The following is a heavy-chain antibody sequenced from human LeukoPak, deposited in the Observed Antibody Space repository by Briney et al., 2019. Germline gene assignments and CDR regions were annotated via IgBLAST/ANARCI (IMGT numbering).Heavy chain of an antibody. CDR3: ARVAGGNWNYDQIKAIDY. Sequence: ASGTQSLTCAVYGGSFSGYYWSWIRQPPGKGLEWIGEINHSGSTNYNPSLKSRVTISVDTSKNQFSLKLSSVTAADTAVYYCARVAGGNWNYDQIKAIDYWGQGTLVTVSS. CDR1: GGSFSGYY. D-gene: IGHD1-7*01. V-gene: IGHV4-34*01. J-gene: IGHJ4*02. CDR2: INHSGST.